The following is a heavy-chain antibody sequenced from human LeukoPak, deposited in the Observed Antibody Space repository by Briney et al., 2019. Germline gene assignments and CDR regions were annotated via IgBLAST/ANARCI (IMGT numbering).Heavy chain of an antibody. CDR3: ARGLRYFDWLSP. Sequence: GASVKVSCKASGYTFTSYDINWVRQATGQGLEWMGWMNPNSGNTGYAQKFQGRVTMTRNTSISTAYMELSSLRSEDTAVYYCARGLRYFDWLSPWGQGTLVTVSS. CDR1: GYTFTSYD. V-gene: IGHV1-8*01. J-gene: IGHJ5*02. CDR2: MNPNSGNT. D-gene: IGHD3-9*01.